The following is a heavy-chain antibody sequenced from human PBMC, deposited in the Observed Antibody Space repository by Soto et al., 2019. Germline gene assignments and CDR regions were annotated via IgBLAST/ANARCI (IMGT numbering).Heavy chain of an antibody. CDR3: AIVGAIAPAEGAY. CDR1: GYTFTSYG. CDR2: ISGYNNNK. V-gene: IGHV1-18*01. Sequence: QIQLVQSGTEVREPGASVKVSCQASGYTFTSYGIIWVRQAPGQGLELMGWISGYNNNKNYAQKYQDRVTVTTDTSTTTAYMELRSLRSDDSAVYYWAIVGAIAPAEGAYWGQGTLVTFSS. D-gene: IGHD6-13*01. J-gene: IGHJ4*02.